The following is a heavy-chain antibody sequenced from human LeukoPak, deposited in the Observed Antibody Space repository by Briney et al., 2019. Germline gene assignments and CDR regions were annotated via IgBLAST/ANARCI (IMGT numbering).Heavy chain of an antibody. CDR2: IDGDGTTT. J-gene: IGHJ4*02. D-gene: IGHD4/OR15-4a*01. CDR3: VRDGPNGLDY. Sequence: PGGSLRLSCAASGITFSTYWIYWVRQAPGKGLEWVSRIDGDGTTTNYADFVKGRFTISRDNARNTVSLQMNRLTAEDTAVYYCVRDGPNGLDYWGQGTLVTVSS. CDR1: GITFSTYW. V-gene: IGHV3-74*01.